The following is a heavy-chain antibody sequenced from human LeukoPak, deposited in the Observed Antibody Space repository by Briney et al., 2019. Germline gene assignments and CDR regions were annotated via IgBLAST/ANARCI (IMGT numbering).Heavy chain of an antibody. J-gene: IGHJ5*02. D-gene: IGHD3-10*01. V-gene: IGHV3-21*04. CDR1: GFTFSSYS. Sequence: PGGSLRLSCAASGFTFSSYSMNWVRQAPGKGLEWVASISSSSPYIYYTDSVKGRFTISRDNAKNSLYLQMNSLRAEDTAVYYCARYHGSGSYFSRWFDPWGQGTLVTVSS. CDR3: ARYHGSGSYFSRWFDP. CDR2: ISSSSPYI.